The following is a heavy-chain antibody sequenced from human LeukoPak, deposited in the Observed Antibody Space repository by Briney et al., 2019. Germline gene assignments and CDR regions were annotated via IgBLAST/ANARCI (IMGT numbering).Heavy chain of an antibody. J-gene: IGHJ4*02. V-gene: IGHV4-59*08. D-gene: IGHD3-22*01. CDR3: ASIVDYDSSGYYGDY. CDR2: IYYSGST. CDR1: GGSISSYY. Sequence: TPSETLSLTCTVSGGSISSYYWSWIRQPPGKGLEWIGYIYYSGSTNYNPSLKSRVTILVDTSKNQFSLRLSSVTAADTAVYYCASIVDYDSSGYYGDYWGQGTLVTVSS.